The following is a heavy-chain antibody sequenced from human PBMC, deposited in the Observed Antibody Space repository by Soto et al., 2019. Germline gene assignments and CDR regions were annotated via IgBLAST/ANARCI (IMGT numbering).Heavy chain of an antibody. CDR1: GYTFTSYA. CDR3: ARGGLYCTNGVCPLPGY. V-gene: IGHV1-3*01. D-gene: IGHD2-8*01. Sequence: QVQLVQSGAEVKKPGASVKVSCKASGYTFTSYAMHWVRQAPGQRLEWMGWINAGNGNTKYSQKFQGRVTITRDTSASTAYMELSSLRSEDTAVYYCARGGLYCTNGVCPLPGYWGQGTLVTVSS. J-gene: IGHJ4*02. CDR2: INAGNGNT.